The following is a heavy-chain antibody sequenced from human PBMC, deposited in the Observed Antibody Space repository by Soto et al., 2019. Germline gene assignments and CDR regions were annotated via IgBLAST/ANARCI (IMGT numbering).Heavy chain of an antibody. CDR2: VSYDGSGK. Sequence: QVQLVESGGGVVQSGRSLRLSCVGSGFTYSSYGIHWVRQAPGKGLEWVAVVSYDGSGKYYADSVKGRFTISRDNSKNTLYRQMNTLGVEDTAVYHCARDAEAYVNVMGTIRSGYYYHGLDVWGQGTTVIVSS. CDR1: GFTYSSYG. D-gene: IGHD1-1*01. V-gene: IGHV3-30*03. CDR3: ARDAEAYVNVMGTIRSGYYYHGLDV. J-gene: IGHJ6*02.